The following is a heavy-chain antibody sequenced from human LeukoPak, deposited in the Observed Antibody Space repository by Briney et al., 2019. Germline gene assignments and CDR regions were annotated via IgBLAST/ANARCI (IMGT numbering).Heavy chain of an antibody. J-gene: IGHJ4*02. Sequence: PSETLSLTCTVSGGSISSSSYYWGWIRQPPGKGLEWIGSIYYSGSTHYNPSLKSRVTISVDTSKNQFSLKLSSVTAADTAVYYCARYKGYVPIDYWGQGTLVTVSS. CDR1: GGSISSSSYY. V-gene: IGHV4-39*01. CDR3: ARYKGYVPIDY. CDR2: IYYSGST. D-gene: IGHD5-18*01.